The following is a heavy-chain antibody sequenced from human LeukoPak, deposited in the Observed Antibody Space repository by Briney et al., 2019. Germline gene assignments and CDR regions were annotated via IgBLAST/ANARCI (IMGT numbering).Heavy chain of an antibody. CDR3: ARTKIQYGPGYYYYMDV. CDR2: IIPIFGTA. J-gene: IGHJ6*03. CDR1: GGTFRPYG. V-gene: IGHV1-69*13. Sequence: SVKVSCKASGGTFRPYGLSWVRQAPGQGLEWVGGIIPIFGTANYAQKFQGRVTITADESTSTAYMELSSLRSEDTAVYYCARTKIQYGPGYYYYMDVWGKGTTVTVSS. D-gene: IGHD3-10*01.